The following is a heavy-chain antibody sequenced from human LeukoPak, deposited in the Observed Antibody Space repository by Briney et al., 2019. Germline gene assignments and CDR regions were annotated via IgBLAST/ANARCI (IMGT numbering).Heavy chain of an antibody. CDR2: IFPGDSDA. CDR3: ARCDRAGFYFHDY. CDR1: GYDLTNYW. V-gene: IGHV5-51*01. J-gene: IGHJ4*02. D-gene: IGHD3-22*01. Sequence: GESLKISFKASGYDLTNYWIGWVRQTPGKGLEWMGIIFPGDSDARYSPSFQGQVTFSVDKSISTAYLQWSSLQASDTAMYYCARCDRAGFYFHDYWGQGILVTVSS.